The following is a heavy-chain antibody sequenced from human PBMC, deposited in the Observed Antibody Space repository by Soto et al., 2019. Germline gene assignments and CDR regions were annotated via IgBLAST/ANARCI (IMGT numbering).Heavy chain of an antibody. V-gene: IGHV6-1*01. D-gene: IGHD6-19*01. CDR3: AREARSSGWFVLVNWFDP. Sequence: SQTLSLPCAISGDSVSSNSAAWNWIRQSPSRGLEWLGRTYYRSKWYNDYAVSVKSRITINPDTSKNQFSLQLNSVTPEDTAVYYCAREARSSGWFVLVNWFDPWGQGTLVTVSS. CDR1: GDSVSSNSAA. J-gene: IGHJ5*02. CDR2: TYYRSKWYN.